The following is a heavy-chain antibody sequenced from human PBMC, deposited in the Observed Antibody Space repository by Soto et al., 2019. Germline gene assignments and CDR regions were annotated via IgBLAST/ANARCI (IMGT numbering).Heavy chain of an antibody. CDR2: INPNSGGT. J-gene: IGHJ6*02. D-gene: IGHD3-3*01. CDR3: ARDRYDFWSGPNVYGMDV. V-gene: IGHV1-2*04. Sequence: ASVKVSCKSSRYTFTGYYMHWVRQAPGQGLERMGWINPNSGGTNYAQKFQDWVTMTRDTSISTAYMELSRLRSDDTAVYYCARDRYDFWSGPNVYGMDVWGQGTTFTVSS. CDR1: RYTFTGYY.